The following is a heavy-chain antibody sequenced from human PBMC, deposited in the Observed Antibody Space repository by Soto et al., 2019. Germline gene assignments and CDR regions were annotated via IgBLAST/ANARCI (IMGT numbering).Heavy chain of an antibody. CDR1: GFTFSSYS. D-gene: IGHD3-22*01. CDR3: ARDAYYYDSSGYYPGPYGMDV. J-gene: IGHJ6*02. V-gene: IGHV3-21*01. Sequence: GGSLRLSCAASGFTFSSYSMNWVRQAPGKGLEWVSSISSSSSYIYYADSVKGRFTISRDNAKNSLYLQMNSLRAEDTAVYYCARDAYYYDSSGYYPGPYGMDVWGQGTTVTVS. CDR2: ISSSSSYI.